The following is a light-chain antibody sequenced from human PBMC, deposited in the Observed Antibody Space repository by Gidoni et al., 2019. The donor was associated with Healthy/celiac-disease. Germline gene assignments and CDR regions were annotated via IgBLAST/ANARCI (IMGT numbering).Light chain of an antibody. CDR3: QQYGSSPYT. CDR1: LSVSSSY. V-gene: IGKV3-20*01. J-gene: IGKJ2*01. Sequence: EIVLTQSPGTLSLSPGERATLSCRASLSVSSSYLAWYQQKPGQAPRLLIYGASSRATGIPDRFSGSGSGTDFTLTISRLEPEDFAVYYCQQYGSSPYTFGQGTSWRSN. CDR2: GAS.